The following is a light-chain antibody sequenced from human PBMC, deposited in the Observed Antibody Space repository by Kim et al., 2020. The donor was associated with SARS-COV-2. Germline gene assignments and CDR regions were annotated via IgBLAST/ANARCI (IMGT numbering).Light chain of an antibody. V-gene: IGKV1-33*01. CDR1: QDIRKY. CDR2: DAS. J-gene: IGKJ2*01. CDR3: QQYENLYT. Sequence: LSASVTDRVTITCQASQDIRKYLNWYQQKPGKTPKLLIYDASILGAGVPSRFSGSGSGTNFTLIISSLHAEDTATYYCQQYENLYTFGQGTKVEIK.